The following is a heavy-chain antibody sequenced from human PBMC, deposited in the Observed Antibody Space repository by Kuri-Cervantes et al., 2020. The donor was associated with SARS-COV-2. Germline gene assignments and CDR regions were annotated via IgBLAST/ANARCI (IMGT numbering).Heavy chain of an antibody. J-gene: IGHJ6*02. V-gene: IGHV3-30*03. D-gene: IGHD3-3*01. CDR1: GFSFTNYG. Sequence: GESLKISCRTPGFSFTNYGMHWVRQAPGKGLEWVAVISYDGSNKYYADSVKGRFTISRDNSKNTLYLQMNSLRAEDTAVYYCARDRSLTIFGHGALDYYYGMDVWGQGTTVTVSS. CDR2: ISYDGSNK. CDR3: ARDRSLTIFGHGALDYYYGMDV.